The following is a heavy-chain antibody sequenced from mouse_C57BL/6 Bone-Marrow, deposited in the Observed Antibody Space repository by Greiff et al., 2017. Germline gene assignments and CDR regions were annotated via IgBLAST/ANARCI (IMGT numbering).Heavy chain of an antibody. CDR2: ISSGGDYI. CDR1: GFTFSSYA. CDR3: TRDLYYAMDY. J-gene: IGHJ4*01. Sequence: EVMLVESGEGLVKPGGSLKLSCAASGFTFSSYALSWVRQTPEPRLEWVAYISSGGDYIYYADTVKGRFTISRDNARNTLYLQMSSLKSEDTAMYYCTRDLYYAMDYWGQGTSVTVSS. V-gene: IGHV5-9-1*02.